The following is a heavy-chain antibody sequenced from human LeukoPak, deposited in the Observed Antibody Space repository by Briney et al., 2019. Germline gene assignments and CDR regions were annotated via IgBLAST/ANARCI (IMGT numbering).Heavy chain of an antibody. CDR1: GFTFSDYP. D-gene: IGHD2-2*01. CDR2: ISDSGDKT. V-gene: IGHV3-23*01. CDR3: AKETKVGSSTIAYFQD. J-gene: IGHJ1*01. Sequence: GGSLRLSCTVAGFTFSDYPMAWVRQAPGKGLEWVSLISDSGDKTYFADSVEGRFTISRDNSKNTLHLQMNSLRAEDTAMYYCAKETKVGSSTIAYFQDWGQGTLVTVS.